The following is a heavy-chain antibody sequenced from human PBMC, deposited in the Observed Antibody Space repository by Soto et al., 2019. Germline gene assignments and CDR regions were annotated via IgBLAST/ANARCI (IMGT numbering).Heavy chain of an antibody. Sequence: QVQLVQPGAEVKKPGASVKFFCKASGYIFTNFYIHWVRQAPGQGLEWIGIINPNGGSTNYAQNFQGRVTMTRDTSTSTVYMDLSSLRYEDTAVYYCTRGLASGDYWGQGTLIAVSS. CDR3: TRGLASGDY. D-gene: IGHD6-6*01. J-gene: IGHJ4*02. V-gene: IGHV1-46*03. CDR1: GYIFTNFY. CDR2: INPNGGST.